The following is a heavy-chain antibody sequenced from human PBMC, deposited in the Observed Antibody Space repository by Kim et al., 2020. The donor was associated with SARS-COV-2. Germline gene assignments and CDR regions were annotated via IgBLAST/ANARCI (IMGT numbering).Heavy chain of an antibody. CDR1: GHTFSDYY. V-gene: IGHV1-2*06. CDR2: INPDSGGT. D-gene: IGHD2-15*01. Sequence: ASVKVSCKASGHTFSDYYMHWVRQAPGQGLEYMGRINPDSGGTNYAQNFQGRVTMTSDTSVSTAYMELSRLRSEDTAVYYCARGWYLPRNLLLGGDFWSQGTLVNVSS. J-gene: IGHJ4*02. CDR3: ARGWYLPRNLLLGGDF.